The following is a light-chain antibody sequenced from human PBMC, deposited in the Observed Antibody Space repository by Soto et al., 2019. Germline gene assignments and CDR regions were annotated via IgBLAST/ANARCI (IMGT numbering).Light chain of an antibody. J-gene: IGKJ4*01. CDR2: GAS. CDR3: QQADSFPLT. CDR1: QDISTL. Sequence: DIQMTQSPSSVSASIGDTVTITCRASQDISTLLAWYQQKLGKAPKLLIYGASTLESGVPSRFSGRGSGTDFTLTISSLQPEDFATYFCQQADSFPLTFGGGTKVEIK. V-gene: IGKV1D-12*01.